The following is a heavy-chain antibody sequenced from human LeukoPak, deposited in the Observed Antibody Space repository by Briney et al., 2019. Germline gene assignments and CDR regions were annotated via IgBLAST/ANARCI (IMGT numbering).Heavy chain of an antibody. Sequence: GGSLRLSCAASGFTFRSCEMNWVRQAPGKGLEWVSGISDSGGTTYYADSVKGRFTISRDNSKNTLYLQMNSLTAEDTAVYYCAKDRRRFWSGYLDYWGQGALVTVSS. V-gene: IGHV3-23*01. CDR3: AKDRRRFWSGYLDY. J-gene: IGHJ4*02. CDR1: GFTFRSCE. D-gene: IGHD3-3*01. CDR2: ISDSGGTT.